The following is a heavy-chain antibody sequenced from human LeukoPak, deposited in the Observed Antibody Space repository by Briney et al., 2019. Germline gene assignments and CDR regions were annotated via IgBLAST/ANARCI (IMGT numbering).Heavy chain of an antibody. CDR2: ISSSGSTI. D-gene: IGHD6-19*01. V-gene: IGHV3-48*03. CDR3: VRTPGIAVAGTGTDDY. J-gene: IGHJ4*02. Sequence: GGSLRLSCAASGFTLSSYEMNWVRQAPGKGLEWVSYISSSGSTIYYADSVKGRFTISRDNAKNSLYLQMNSLRAEDTAVYYCVRTPGIAVAGTGTDDYWGQGTLVSVSS. CDR1: GFTLSSYE.